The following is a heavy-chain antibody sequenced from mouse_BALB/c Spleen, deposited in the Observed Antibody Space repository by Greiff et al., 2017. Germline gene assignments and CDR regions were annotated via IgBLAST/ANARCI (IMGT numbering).Heavy chain of an antibody. CDR3: ARQGGIGGYYWFAY. Sequence: DVQLVESGGDLVKPGGSLKLSCAASGFTFSSYGMSWVRQTPDKRLEWVATISSGGSYTYYPDSVKGRFTISRDNAKNTLYLQMSSLKSEDTAMYYCARQGGIGGYYWFAYWGQGTLVTVSA. D-gene: IGHD1-1*01. J-gene: IGHJ3*01. CDR1: GFTFSSYG. CDR2: ISSGGSYT. V-gene: IGHV5-6*01.